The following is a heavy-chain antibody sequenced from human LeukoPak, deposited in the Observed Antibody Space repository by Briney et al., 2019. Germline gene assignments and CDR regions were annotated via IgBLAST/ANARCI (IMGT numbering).Heavy chain of an antibody. J-gene: IGHJ4*02. D-gene: IGHD2-2*01. V-gene: IGHV3-23*01. CDR1: GFTFSSYA. Sequence: PGGSLRLSCAASGFTFSSYAMSWVRQAPGKGLEWVSAISGSGGSTYYADSVKGRFTISRDNSKNTLYLQMNSLRAEDTAVYYCAKHRRDYCSSTNCYPKYYFDYWGQGTLVTVSS. CDR2: ISGSGGST. CDR3: AKHRRDYCSSTNCYPKYYFDY.